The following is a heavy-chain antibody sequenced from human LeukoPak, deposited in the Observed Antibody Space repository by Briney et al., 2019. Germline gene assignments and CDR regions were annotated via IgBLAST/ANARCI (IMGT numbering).Heavy chain of an antibody. CDR1: XXFXXXY. CDR2: INHSGST. CDR3: ARGLRGYGMDV. V-gene: IGHV4-34*01. J-gene: IGHJ6*02. Sequence: XXFXXXYWSRIRQPPGKGLEWIGEINHSGSTNYNPSLKSRVTISVDTSKNQFSLKLSSVTAADTAVYYCARGLRGYGMDVWGQGTTVTVSS.